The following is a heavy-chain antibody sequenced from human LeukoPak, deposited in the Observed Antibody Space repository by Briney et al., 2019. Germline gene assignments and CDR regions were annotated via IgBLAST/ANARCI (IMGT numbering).Heavy chain of an antibody. V-gene: IGHV3-15*01. D-gene: IGHD2-15*01. CDR2: IKSKTDGGTT. CDR3: TTQRYCSGGSCSDY. CDR1: GFTFNNAW. J-gene: IGHJ4*02. Sequence: GGSLRLSCAASGFTFNNAWMSWVRQAPGKGLEWVGRIKSKTDGGTTDYAAPVKGRFTISRDDSKNMLYLQMNSLKTEDTAVYYCTTQRYCSGGSCSDYWGQGTLVTVSS.